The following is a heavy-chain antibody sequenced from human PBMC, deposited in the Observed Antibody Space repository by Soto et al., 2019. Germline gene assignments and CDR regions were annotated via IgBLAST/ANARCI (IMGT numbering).Heavy chain of an antibody. CDR2: IYWDDDA. V-gene: IGHV2-5*02. CDR1: GFSLSTNGEG. Sequence: QITLKESGPALVKPTQTLTLTCTFSGFSLSTNGEGVGWIRQPPGKALEWLELIYWDDDARYSPSLRTRLTITKDTSKNQVVLTMTNMDPVDTATYYCEHRVHPNWFDPWGQGTLVTVSS. J-gene: IGHJ5*02. CDR3: EHRVHPNWFDP.